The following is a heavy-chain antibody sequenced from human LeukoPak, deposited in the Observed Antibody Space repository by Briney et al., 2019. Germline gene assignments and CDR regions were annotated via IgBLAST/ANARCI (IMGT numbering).Heavy chain of an antibody. D-gene: IGHD6-19*01. J-gene: IGHJ4*02. V-gene: IGHV3-48*02. Sequence: GGSLRLSCAASGLTFSSYSMNWVRQAPGKGLEWISYISSGGGGTYYADSVKGRFTISRDNAKNSLYLQMNSLRDEDTAVYFCARARSSGWVIDSWGQGALVTVSS. CDR1: GLTFSSYS. CDR3: ARARSSGWVIDS. CDR2: ISSGGGGT.